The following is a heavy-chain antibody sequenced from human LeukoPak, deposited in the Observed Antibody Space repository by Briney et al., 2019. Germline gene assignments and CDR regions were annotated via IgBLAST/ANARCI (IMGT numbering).Heavy chain of an antibody. V-gene: IGHV3-30-3*01. J-gene: IGHJ4*02. CDR2: ISYDGINE. CDR3: ASEDRKHTYGPSCVEY. CDR1: GFTFSNYA. Sequence: GGSLRLSCAAPGFTFSNYAMHWVRQAPGRGLEWVAVISYDGINEYYADSVKGRFTISRDISKNTLYLQMNTLRTEDTAVYYCASEDRKHTYGPSCVEYWGQGTLVTVSS. D-gene: IGHD5-18*01.